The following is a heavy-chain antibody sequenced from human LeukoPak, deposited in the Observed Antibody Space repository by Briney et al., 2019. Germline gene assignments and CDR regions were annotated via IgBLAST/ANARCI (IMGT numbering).Heavy chain of an antibody. D-gene: IGHD5-18*01. CDR1: GYTFTGYY. J-gene: IGHJ4*02. CDR2: TSSYNGNT. CDR3: ARDAWIQSWSHYFDY. Sequence: ASVKVSCKASGYTFTGYYMHWVRQAPGQGFEWMGRTSSYNGNTNYAQKFQGRVTMTADTVTNTVHMELRALTSDDTAVYYCARDAWIQSWSHYFDYWSQGTLITVSS. V-gene: IGHV1-18*04.